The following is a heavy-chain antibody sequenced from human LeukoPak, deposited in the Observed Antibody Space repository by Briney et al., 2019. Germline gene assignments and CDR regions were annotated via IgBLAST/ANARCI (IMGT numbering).Heavy chain of an antibody. D-gene: IGHD2-21*01. CDR2: IYSSGST. Sequence: SETLSLTCTVSGGSISSYYWSWIRQPAGKGLEWIGRIYSSGSTNYNPSLKSRVTMSADTSKNQFSLKLSSVTPADTAVYYCARDGDWDWFDPRGQGTLVTVSS. CDR3: ARDGDWDWFDP. CDR1: GGSISSYY. V-gene: IGHV4-4*07. J-gene: IGHJ5*02.